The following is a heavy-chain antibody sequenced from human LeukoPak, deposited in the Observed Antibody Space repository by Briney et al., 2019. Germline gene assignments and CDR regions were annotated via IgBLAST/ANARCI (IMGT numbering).Heavy chain of an antibody. CDR2: ISSSGSTI. J-gene: IGHJ6*03. D-gene: IGHD3-22*01. V-gene: IGHV3-11*01. Sequence: GGSLRLSCAASGFTFSDYYMSWIRQAPGKGLEWVSYISSSGSTIYYADSVKGRFTISRDNAKNSLYLQMNSLRAEDTAVYYCARDVGYYDSSGYYFAGYYYMDVWGKGTTVTISS. CDR1: GFTFSDYY. CDR3: ARDVGYYDSSGYYFAGYYYMDV.